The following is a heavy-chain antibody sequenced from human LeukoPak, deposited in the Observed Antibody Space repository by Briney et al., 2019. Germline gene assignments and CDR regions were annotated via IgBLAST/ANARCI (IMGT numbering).Heavy chain of an antibody. CDR1: GYTFTGYY. CDR3: ARDLPLRQLSLTCMDV. Sequence: ASVKVSCKASGYTFTGYYMHWVRQAPGQGLEWMGGIIPIFGTANYAQKFQGRVTITADESTSTAYMELRSLRSDDTAVYYCARDLPLRQLSLTCMDVWGKGTTVTVSS. D-gene: IGHD6-13*01. V-gene: IGHV1-69*13. J-gene: IGHJ6*03. CDR2: IIPIFGTA.